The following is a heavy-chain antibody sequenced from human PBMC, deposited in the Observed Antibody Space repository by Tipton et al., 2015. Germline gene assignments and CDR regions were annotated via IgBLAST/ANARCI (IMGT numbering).Heavy chain of an antibody. CDR1: GGTFSNYG. CDR2: ISAYNGNT. J-gene: IGHJ5*02. D-gene: IGHD4/OR15-4a*01. Sequence: QVQLVQSGAEVKKPGSSVRVSCETSGGTFSNYGISWVRQAPGQGLEWMGWISAYNGNTNYAQKLQGRVTMTRNNSINTAYMELNSLRSEDTAVYFCARGVLNAKYEINWFGPWGQGTLVTVSS. CDR3: ARGVLNAKYEINWFGP. V-gene: IGHV1-18*01.